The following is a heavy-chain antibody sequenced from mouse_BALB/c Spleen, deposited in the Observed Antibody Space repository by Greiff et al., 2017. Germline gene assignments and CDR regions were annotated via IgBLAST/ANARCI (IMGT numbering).Heavy chain of an antibody. CDR3: ARDATDFDY. Sequence: EVQLVESGGGLVQPGGSRKLSCAASGFTFSSYGMSWVRQTPDKRLELVATINSNGGSTYYPDSVKGRFTISRDNAKNTLYLQMSSLKSEDTAMYYCARDATDFDYWGQGTTLTVSS. CDR2: INSNGGST. J-gene: IGHJ2*01. V-gene: IGHV5-6-3*01. D-gene: IGHD1-1*01. CDR1: GFTFSSYG.